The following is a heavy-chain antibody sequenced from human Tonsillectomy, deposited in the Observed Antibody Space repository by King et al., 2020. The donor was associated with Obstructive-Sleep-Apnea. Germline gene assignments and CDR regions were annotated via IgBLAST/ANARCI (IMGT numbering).Heavy chain of an antibody. D-gene: IGHD4-17*01. CDR2: ISSSSSYI. V-gene: IGHV3-21*06. CDR1: GFTFSSYS. Sequence: VQLVESGGGLVKPGGSLRLSCAASGFTFSSYSMNWVRQAPGKGLEWVSSISSSSSYIYYADSVKGRFTISRDNAKNSLYLQMNSLRAEDTAVYYCARPLTTVTSNPDYWGQGTLVTVSS. J-gene: IGHJ4*02. CDR3: ARPLTTVTSNPDY.